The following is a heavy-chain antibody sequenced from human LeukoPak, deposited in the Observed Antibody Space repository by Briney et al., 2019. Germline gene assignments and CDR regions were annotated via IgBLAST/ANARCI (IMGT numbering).Heavy chain of an antibody. V-gene: IGHV5-51*01. J-gene: IGHJ3*02. CDR3: ARQGNGYSSPDAFDI. CDR1: GYSFTSYW. D-gene: IGHD6-19*01. Sequence: GESLKISCKGSGYSFTSYWIGWVRQVPGRGVEGMGIIYPGDSDTRYSPSFQGQVTISADKSISTAYLQWSSLKASDTAMYYCARQGNGYSSPDAFDIWGQGTMVTVSS. CDR2: IYPGDSDT.